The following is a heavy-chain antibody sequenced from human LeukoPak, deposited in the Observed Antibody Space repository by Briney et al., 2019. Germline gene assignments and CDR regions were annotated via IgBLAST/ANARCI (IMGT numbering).Heavy chain of an antibody. V-gene: IGHV1-69*05. J-gene: IGHJ4*02. CDR3: AVEIAAAGPAHFDY. D-gene: IGHD6-13*01. CDR2: IIPIFGTA. Sequence: SVKVSCKASGYTFTSYDINWVRQATGQGLEWMGGIIPIFGTANYAQKFQGRVTITTDESTSTAYMELSSLRSEDTAVYYCAVEIAAAGPAHFDYWGQGTLVTVSS. CDR1: GYTFTSYD.